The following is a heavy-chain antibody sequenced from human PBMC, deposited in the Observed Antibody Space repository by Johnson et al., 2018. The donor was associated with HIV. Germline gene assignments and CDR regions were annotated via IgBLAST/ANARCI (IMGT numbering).Heavy chain of an antibody. D-gene: IGHD3-3*01. CDR3: AREGGQFDFWSAYYQDAFDI. J-gene: IGHJ3*02. V-gene: IGHV3-30*04. Sequence: QVKLVESGGGVVQPGRSLRLSCAASGFTLRSDVLHWVRQAPGKGLEWMAVISKEGTDKYYADSVKGRFTISRDDSKNTLYLQMNSLRAEDTAVYHCAREGGQFDFWSAYYQDAFDIWGQGTMVTVSS. CDR1: GFTLRSDV. CDR2: ISKEGTDK.